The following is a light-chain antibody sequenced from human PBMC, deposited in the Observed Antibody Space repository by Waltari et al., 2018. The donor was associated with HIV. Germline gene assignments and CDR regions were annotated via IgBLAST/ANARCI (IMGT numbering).Light chain of an antibody. J-gene: IGLJ3*02. CDR2: KDS. Sequence: SYELTQPPSVSVSPGQTARITCSGDALPKQYAYWYQQKPGQAPVLVIYKDSERPSGIPERFSGSTSGTTVTLTITGVQAEDEADYYCQSADSSTRLVFGGGTKLTVL. CDR3: QSADSSTRLV. V-gene: IGLV3-25*03. CDR1: ALPKQY.